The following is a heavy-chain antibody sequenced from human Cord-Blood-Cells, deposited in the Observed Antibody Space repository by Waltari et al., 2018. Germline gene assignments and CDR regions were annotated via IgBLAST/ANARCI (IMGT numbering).Heavy chain of an antibody. J-gene: IGHJ4*02. D-gene: IGHD3-3*01. CDR2: INPNSGGT. V-gene: IGHV1-2*04. CDR1: GYTFTGYY. CDR3: ARRSDFWSGYYDY. Sequence: QVQLVQSGAEVKKPGASVKVSCTASGYTFTGYYMRWVRQAPGQGLEWMGWINPNSGGTNYAQKFQGWVTMTRDTSISTAYMELSRLRSDDTAVYYCARRSDFWSGYYDYWGQGTLVTVSS.